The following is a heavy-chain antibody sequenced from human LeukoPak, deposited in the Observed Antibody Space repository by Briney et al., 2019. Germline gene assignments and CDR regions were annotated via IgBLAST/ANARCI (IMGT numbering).Heavy chain of an antibody. CDR3: VRHRLYYATGIYYNLAWFGP. CDR1: GVSINDSSYY. J-gene: IGHJ5*02. V-gene: IGHV4-39*01. D-gene: IGHD3-10*01. CDR2: LHRGGTS. Sequence: SETLSLTCTVSGVSINDSSYYWGWNRQAPGKGLEWIGSLHRGGTSFYNPSLKSRVGLSIDTANNQLSLDLTSVTATDTACFYCVRHRLYYATGIYYNLAWFGPWGQGTLVTVSS.